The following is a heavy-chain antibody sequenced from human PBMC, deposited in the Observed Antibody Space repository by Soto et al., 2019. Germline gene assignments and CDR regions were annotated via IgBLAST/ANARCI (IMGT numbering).Heavy chain of an antibody. J-gene: IGHJ4*02. Sequence: GASVKVSCKTSGDTFSIYTIRWVRQAPGQGLEWMGRVLPFLDITSYSQRFQGRVTITADRPTTTAYMELTSLRSEDTAVYYCARDRDNSNWPNFDSWGQGTLVTVSS. CDR1: GDTFSIYT. D-gene: IGHD6-13*01. CDR3: ARDRDNSNWPNFDS. V-gene: IGHV1-69*02. CDR2: VLPFLDIT.